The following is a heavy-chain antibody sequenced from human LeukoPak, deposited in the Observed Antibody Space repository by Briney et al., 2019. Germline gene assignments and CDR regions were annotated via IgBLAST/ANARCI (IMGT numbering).Heavy chain of an antibody. CDR1: GGSISSYY. CDR2: IYYSGST. CDR3: ARGNSNYVQDSFQH. V-gene: IGHV4-59*08. Sequence: PSETLSLTCTVSGGSISSYYWSWIRQPPGKGLEWIGYIYYSGSTNYNPSLKSRVTISVDTSKNQFSLKLSSVTAADTAVYYCARGNSNYVQDSFQHWGQGTLVTVSS. D-gene: IGHD4-11*01. J-gene: IGHJ1*01.